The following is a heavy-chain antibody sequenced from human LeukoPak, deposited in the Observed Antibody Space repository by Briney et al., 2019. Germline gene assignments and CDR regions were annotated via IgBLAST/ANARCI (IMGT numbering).Heavy chain of an antibody. CDR3: ARDRGWAGETTSYYFDY. J-gene: IGHJ4*02. CDR1: GYTFTSYY. CDR2: INPTGYTT. V-gene: IGHV1-46*01. D-gene: IGHD6-19*01. Sequence: ASVKVSCKASGYTFTSYYLHWVRQAPGQGLEWMGIINPTGYTTSYAQKFQGRVTMTRDTSTSTVYMELSSLRSEDTAVYYCARDRGWAGETTSYYFDYWGQGTLVTVSS.